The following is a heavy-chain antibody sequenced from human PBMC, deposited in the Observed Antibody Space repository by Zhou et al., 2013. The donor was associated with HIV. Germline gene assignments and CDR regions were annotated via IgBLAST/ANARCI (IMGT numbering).Heavy chain of an antibody. CDR1: GYSFLSFA. CDR3: VRETGDGTGALDF. Sequence: QVQLVQSGTEAKKPGASVKVSCKASGYSFLSFAIHWVRQAPGQRLEWMGWSSAGNGDTKYSEELQGRVTIIRDTSANTVYMELSSLTSEDMAVYYCVRETGDGTGALDFWGPGDNGLRLF. CDR2: SSAGNGDT. D-gene: IGHD3-9*01. J-gene: IGHJ3*01. V-gene: IGHV1-3*02.